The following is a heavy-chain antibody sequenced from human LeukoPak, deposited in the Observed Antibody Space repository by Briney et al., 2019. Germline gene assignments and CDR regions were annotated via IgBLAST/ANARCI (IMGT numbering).Heavy chain of an antibody. CDR3: ARDRSTLDY. CDR1: RYTFTGYY. CDR2: INPNSGGT. V-gene: IGHV1-2*02. D-gene: IGHD2-2*01. J-gene: IGHJ4*02. Sequence: ASVNVSCTASRYTFTGYYMHGVRQAPGQGLERMGWINPNSGGTNYAQKFQGRVTMTRDTSIGTAYMELSRLRSDDTAVYYCARDRSTLDYWGQGTLVTVSS.